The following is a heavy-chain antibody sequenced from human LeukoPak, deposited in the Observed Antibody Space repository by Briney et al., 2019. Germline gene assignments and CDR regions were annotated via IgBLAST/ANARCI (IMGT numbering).Heavy chain of an antibody. J-gene: IGHJ4*02. CDR1: GYTFNSYG. CDR2: ISAYNGNT. Sequence: GASVTVSYRASGYTFNSYGISWVRQAPGQGREWMGWISAYNGNTNYAQKFQGRVTMTTDTSTSTAYMELSSLRSDDTAVYYCARDVVVTAITGPFDYWGQGTLVTVSS. V-gene: IGHV1-18*01. CDR3: ARDVVVTAITGPFDY. D-gene: IGHD2-21*02.